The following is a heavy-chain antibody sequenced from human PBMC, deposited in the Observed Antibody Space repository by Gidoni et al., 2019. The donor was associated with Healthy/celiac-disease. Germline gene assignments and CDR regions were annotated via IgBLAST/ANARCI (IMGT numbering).Heavy chain of an antibody. J-gene: IGHJ4*02. V-gene: IGHV3-23*04. D-gene: IGHD2-15*01. Sequence: EVQLVESGGGLVQPGGSLSLACAASGFRFSSYAITWVRQAPGNGLEWVSAISGSGGSTYYADSVKGRFTISRDNSKNTLYLQMNSLRAEDTAVYYCANRAFERYCSGGSCSPTYYFDYWGQGTLVTVSS. CDR3: ANRAFERYCSGGSCSPTYYFDY. CDR2: ISGSGGST. CDR1: GFRFSSYA.